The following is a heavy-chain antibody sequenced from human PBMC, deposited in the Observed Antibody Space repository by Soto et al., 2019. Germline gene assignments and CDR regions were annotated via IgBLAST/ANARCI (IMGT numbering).Heavy chain of an antibody. CDR3: ARVARPGHYYYYGMDV. J-gene: IGHJ6*02. Sequence: SVKVSCKASGGTFSSYSISWVRQAPGQGLEWMGWIIPIFGTANYAQKFQGRVTITADESTSTAYMELSSLRSEDTAVYYCARVARPGHYYYYGMDVWGQGTTVTVSS. CDR2: IIPIFGTA. CDR1: GGTFSSYS. V-gene: IGHV1-69*13.